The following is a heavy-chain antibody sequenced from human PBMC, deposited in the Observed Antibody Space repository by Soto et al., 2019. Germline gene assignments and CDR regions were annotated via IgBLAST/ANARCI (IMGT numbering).Heavy chain of an antibody. D-gene: IGHD6-19*01. V-gene: IGHV3-53*01. J-gene: IGHJ6*02. Sequence: PGGSLRLSCAASGFTVSSNYMSWVRQAPGKGLEWVSVIYSGGSTYYADSVKGRFTIPRDNSKNTLYLQMNSLRAEDTAVYYCASSEAVAGTDYYYGMDVWGQGTTVTVSS. CDR2: IYSGGST. CDR1: GFTVSSNY. CDR3: ASSEAVAGTDYYYGMDV.